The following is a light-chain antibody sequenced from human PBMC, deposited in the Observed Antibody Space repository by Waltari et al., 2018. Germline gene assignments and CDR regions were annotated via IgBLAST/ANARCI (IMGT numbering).Light chain of an antibody. CDR2: SNN. V-gene: IGLV1-44*01. Sequence: QSVLTQPPSASGTPGQRVTISCYGSSSNIGSNTVNWYQQHPGTAPKLLIYSNNQRPSGVPDRFSGSKSGTSASLAISGLQSEDEADYYCAAWDDSLNGVVFGGGTKLTVL. J-gene: IGLJ2*01. CDR3: AAWDDSLNGVV. CDR1: SSNIGSNT.